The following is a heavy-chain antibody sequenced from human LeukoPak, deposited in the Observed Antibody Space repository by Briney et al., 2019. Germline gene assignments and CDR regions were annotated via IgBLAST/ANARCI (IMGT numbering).Heavy chain of an antibody. CDR3: AKDLEKGMVLGVSVDY. CDR2: IRYDGSNK. D-gene: IGHD3-10*01. Sequence: GGSLRLSCAASGFTFSSYGMHWVRQAPGKGLEWVAFIRYDGSNKYYADSVKGRFTISIVNSKNTLYLQMNSLRAEDTAVYYCAKDLEKGMVLGVSVDYWGQGTLVTVSS. V-gene: IGHV3-30*02. CDR1: GFTFSSYG. J-gene: IGHJ4*02.